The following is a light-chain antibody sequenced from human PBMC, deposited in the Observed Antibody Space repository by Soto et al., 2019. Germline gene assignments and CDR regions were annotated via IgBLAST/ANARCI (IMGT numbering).Light chain of an antibody. Sequence: QSVLTQPPSASGSPGQSVAISCTGTSSDVGGYNYVSWYQQHPGKAPKLMIYEVNKRPSGVPDRFSGSKSGNTASLTVSGLQAEDEADYYCSSYTSSTTLVFGTGIKVPVL. CDR3: SSYTSSTTLV. V-gene: IGLV2-8*01. J-gene: IGLJ1*01. CDR2: EVN. CDR1: SSDVGGYNY.